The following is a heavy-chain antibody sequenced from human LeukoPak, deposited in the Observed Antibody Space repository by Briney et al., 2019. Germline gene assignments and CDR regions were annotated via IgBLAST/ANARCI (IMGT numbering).Heavy chain of an antibody. CDR1: GFTFDDYA. Sequence: GGSLRLSCAASGFTFDDYAMHWVRQAPGKGLEWVSGISGRGDGTHYGDSVKGRFTISRDNSKNTLYLQMNSLRAEDTAVYYCAKPEITVTTGLGYWGQGTLVTVSS. J-gene: IGHJ4*02. CDR3: AKPEITVTTGLGY. D-gene: IGHD4-17*01. CDR2: ISGRGDGT. V-gene: IGHV3-23*01.